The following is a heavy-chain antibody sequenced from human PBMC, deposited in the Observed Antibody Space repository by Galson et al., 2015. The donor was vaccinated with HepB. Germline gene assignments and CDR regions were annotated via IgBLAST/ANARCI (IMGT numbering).Heavy chain of an antibody. J-gene: IGHJ4*02. CDR2: ISGSGGST. D-gene: IGHD6-19*01. V-gene: IGHV3-23*01. CDR3: AKDRSGWYEVGYYFDY. Sequence: SLRLSCAASGFTFSSYAMSWVRQAPGKGLEWVSAISGSGGSTYYADSVKGRFTISRDNSKNTLYLQMNSLRAEDTAVYYCAKDRSGWYEVGYYFDYWGQGTLVTVSS. CDR1: GFTFSSYA.